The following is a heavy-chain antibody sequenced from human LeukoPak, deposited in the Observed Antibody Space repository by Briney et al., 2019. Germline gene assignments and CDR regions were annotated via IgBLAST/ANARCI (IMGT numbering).Heavy chain of an antibody. V-gene: IGHV4-59*12. CDR2: IYYSGST. Sequence: PSETLSLTCTVSGGSISSYYWSWIRQPPGEGLEWIGYIYYSGSTNYNPSLKSRVTISVDTSKNQFSLKLSSVTAADTAVYYCARMDTAMAIFDYWGQGTLVTVSS. J-gene: IGHJ4*02. CDR3: ARMDTAMAIFDY. CDR1: GGSISSYY. D-gene: IGHD5-18*01.